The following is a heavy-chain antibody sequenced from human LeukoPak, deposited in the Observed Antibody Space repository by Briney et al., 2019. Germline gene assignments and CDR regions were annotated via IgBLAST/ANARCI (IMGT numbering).Heavy chain of an antibody. CDR3: AREAGGSGWYYFDY. J-gene: IGHJ4*02. V-gene: IGHV3-30*02. CDR1: GFTFSSSD. D-gene: IGHD6-19*01. Sequence: GGSLRLSCAASGFTFSSSDMHWVRQAPGKGLEWVAFIRYDGNNKYYADSVKGRLTITRDNSKNTLYLQMNSLRAEDTAVYYCAREAGGSGWYYFDYWGQGTLVTVSS. CDR2: IRYDGNNK.